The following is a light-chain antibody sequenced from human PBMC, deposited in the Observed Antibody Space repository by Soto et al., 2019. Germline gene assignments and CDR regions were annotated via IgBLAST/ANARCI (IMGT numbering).Light chain of an antibody. V-gene: IGLV1-40*01. J-gene: IGLJ2*01. CDR2: TNT. CDR1: SSNFGAGYD. CDR3: AVWDDNLNGPV. Sequence: QSVLTQPPSVSGAPGQRVTISCTGGSSNFGAGYDVHWYQQLPGTAPKLLIHTNTNRPSGVPDRFSGSKSDTSASLAITGLQAEDEADYYCAVWDDNLNGPVFGGGTKLTVL.